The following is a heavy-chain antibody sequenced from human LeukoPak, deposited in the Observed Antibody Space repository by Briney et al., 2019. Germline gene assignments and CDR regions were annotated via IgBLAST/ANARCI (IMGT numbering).Heavy chain of an antibody. D-gene: IGHD2-21*01. J-gene: IGHJ4*02. V-gene: IGHV3-30*02. CDR3: AKSHVIASYVGDY. CDR1: GFSFSTYG. CDR2: IRYDGINK. Sequence: PGGFLRLSCAASGFSFSTYGMHWVRQAPCKGLEWVAFIRYDGINKFYADSVKGRFTISRDTSKNTLFLEMSSLRAEDMAVYYCAKSHVIASYVGDYWGQGTLVTVSS.